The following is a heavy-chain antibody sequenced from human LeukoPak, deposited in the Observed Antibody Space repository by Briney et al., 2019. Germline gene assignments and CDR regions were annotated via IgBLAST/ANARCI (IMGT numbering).Heavy chain of an antibody. CDR1: GGSINGYY. CDR2: IYHSGST. CDR3: ARNLLWFGELSAFDI. Sequence: SETLSLTCTVSGGSINGYYWSWIRQPPGKGLEWIGEIYHSGSTNYNPSLKSRVTISVDKSKNQFSLKLSSVTAADTAVYYCARNLLWFGELSAFDIWGQGTMVTVSS. V-gene: IGHV4-59*12. D-gene: IGHD3-10*01. J-gene: IGHJ3*02.